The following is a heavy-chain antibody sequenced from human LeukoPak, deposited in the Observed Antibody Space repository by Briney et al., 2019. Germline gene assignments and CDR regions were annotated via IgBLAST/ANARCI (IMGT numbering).Heavy chain of an antibody. CDR2: INPNSGGT. CDR1: GYTFTDYY. J-gene: IGHJ4*02. CDR3: ARYYCSGGSCRYDY. Sequence: ASVKVSCKTSGYTFTDYYMHWVRQAPGQGLEWMGWINPNSGGTNYAQKFQGRVTMTRDTSISTAYMELSRLRSDDTAVYYCARYYCSGGSCRYDYWGQGTLVTVSS. D-gene: IGHD2-15*01. V-gene: IGHV1-2*02.